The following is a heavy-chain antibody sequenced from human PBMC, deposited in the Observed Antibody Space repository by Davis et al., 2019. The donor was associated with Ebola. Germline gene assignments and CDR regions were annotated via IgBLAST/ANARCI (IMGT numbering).Heavy chain of an antibody. CDR2: ITYNGVNT. J-gene: IGHJ3*02. D-gene: IGHD2-2*01. Sequence: GESLKISCSGSGFTFSTYAMHWVRQAPGKGLEYVSSITYNGVNTYYTDSMKGRLTISRDNSKNTLFLQLSSLRPEDTAVYYCVKDSSLKYCSSTSCSKGSAFDIWGQGTMVTVSS. CDR1: GFTFSTYA. CDR3: VKDSSLKYCSSTSCSKGSAFDI. V-gene: IGHV3-64D*06.